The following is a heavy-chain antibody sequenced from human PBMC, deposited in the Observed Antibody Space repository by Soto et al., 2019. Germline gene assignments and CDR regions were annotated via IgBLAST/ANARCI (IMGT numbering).Heavy chain of an antibody. CDR3: ARSEYSSPRPTYYFDY. CDR1: GYTFTNYD. CDR2: ISAYNGNT. D-gene: IGHD6-6*01. J-gene: IGHJ4*02. Sequence: SXKVSCKCSGYTFTNYDVSCVRQPPGQGLEWMGWISAYNGNTNYAQKLQGRVTMTTDTSTSTAYMELRSLRSEDTAVYYCARSEYSSPRPTYYFDYWGQGTLVTVSS. V-gene: IGHV1-18*01.